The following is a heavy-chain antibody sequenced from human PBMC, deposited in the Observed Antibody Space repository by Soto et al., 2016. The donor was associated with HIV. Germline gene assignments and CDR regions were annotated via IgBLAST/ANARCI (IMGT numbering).Heavy chain of an antibody. CDR2: ISAYSGNT. CDR3: ARLYYYGSGSYYYYYYYYMDV. V-gene: IGHV1-18*01. Sequence: QVQLVQSGAEVKKPGASVKVSCKASGYTFTRYGISWVRQAPGQGLEWMGWISAYSGNTNYAQKLQGRVTMTTDTSTSTAYMELRSLRSDDTAVYYCARLYYYGSGSYYYYYYYYMDVWGKGTTVTVSS. D-gene: IGHD3-10*01. CDR1: GYTFTRYG. J-gene: IGHJ6*03.